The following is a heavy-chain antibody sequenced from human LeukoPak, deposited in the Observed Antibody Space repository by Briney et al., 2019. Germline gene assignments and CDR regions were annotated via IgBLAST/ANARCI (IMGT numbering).Heavy chain of an antibody. V-gene: IGHV4-34*01. J-gene: IGHJ4*02. CDR1: GGSFSGYY. CDR3: ARGRYYYDSSGYYPLDY. Sequence: SETLSLACAVYGGSFSGYYWSWIRQPPGKGLEWIGEINHSGSTNYNPSLKSRVTISVDTSKNQFSLKLSSVTAADTAVYYCARGRYYYDSSGYYPLDYWGQGTLVTVSS. CDR2: INHSGST. D-gene: IGHD3-22*01.